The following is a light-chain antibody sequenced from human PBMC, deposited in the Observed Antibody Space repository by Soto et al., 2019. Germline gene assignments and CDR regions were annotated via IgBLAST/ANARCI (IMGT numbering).Light chain of an antibody. CDR3: SSYSSSTTHVV. CDR2: DVT. Sequence: QSALTQPAFVSGSPGRSVTISCAGTSTDVGGFNYVSWYQHLPGRAPKLIIYDVTNRPSGISYRFSASKSGRTASLTISGLQAEDEADYYCSSYSSSTTHVVFCGGTKLTVL. J-gene: IGLJ2*01. V-gene: IGLV2-14*03. CDR1: STDVGGFNY.